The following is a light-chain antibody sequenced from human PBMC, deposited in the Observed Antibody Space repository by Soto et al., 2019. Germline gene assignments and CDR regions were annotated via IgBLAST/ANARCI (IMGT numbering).Light chain of an antibody. CDR3: HQFGDSPQT. CDR2: GAS. Sequence: EIVSTQSPGTLSLSPGEGATLSCRASRGVSANYLAWYQQKPGQAPTLLIYGASIRAAGIPDRFTGRGSGTHFTLAISRLEPEDFAVYYCHQFGDSPQTFGQGTKVDIK. J-gene: IGKJ1*01. CDR1: RGVSANY. V-gene: IGKV3-20*01.